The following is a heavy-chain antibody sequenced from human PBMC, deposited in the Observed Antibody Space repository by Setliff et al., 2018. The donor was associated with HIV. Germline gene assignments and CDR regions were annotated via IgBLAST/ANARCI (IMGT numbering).Heavy chain of an antibody. V-gene: IGHV4-39*01. CDR1: GGSISSSAYY. D-gene: IGHD1-26*01. J-gene: IGHJ4*01. CDR3: VRHDPPNSGRFYFDL. CDR2: IHFSGST. Sequence: SETLSLTCTVSGGSISSSAYYWGWIRQPPGKGLEWIGNIHFSGSTYYNPSLKSRVTVSVDPSKNQFSLKLSSVTAADTAVYYCVRHDPPNSGRFYFDLWGRGTLVTVSS.